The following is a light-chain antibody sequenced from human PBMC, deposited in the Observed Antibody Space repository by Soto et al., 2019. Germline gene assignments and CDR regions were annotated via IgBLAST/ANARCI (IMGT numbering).Light chain of an antibody. V-gene: IGKV3-15*01. J-gene: IGKJ1*01. Sequence: EIVMTQSPPTLSVSPGERATLSCRASQRISTNVAWYQHKPGQAPRLLIYSASTRATGIPARFSGSGSGTEFTLTISSLQSEDFAIYYCQQRSIWPPWTFGQGTKVDIK. CDR1: QRISTN. CDR3: QQRSIWPPWT. CDR2: SAS.